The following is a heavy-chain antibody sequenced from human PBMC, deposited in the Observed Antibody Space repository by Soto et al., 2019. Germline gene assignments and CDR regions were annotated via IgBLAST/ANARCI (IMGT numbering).Heavy chain of an antibody. CDR3: ARRAYYCDGTRSHALDI. CDR1: GYNFNKYA. Sequence: GGSLGLSCVGSGYNFNKYAVSWVRQAPGKGLEWVSAINIGGDNTFYTDSVKGRFTISRDNSKNMLYLEMNSLTAEDTAVYYCARRAYYCDGTRSHALDIWGQGTRVIVSS. J-gene: IGHJ3*02. CDR2: INIGGDNT. V-gene: IGHV3-23*01. D-gene: IGHD3-22*01.